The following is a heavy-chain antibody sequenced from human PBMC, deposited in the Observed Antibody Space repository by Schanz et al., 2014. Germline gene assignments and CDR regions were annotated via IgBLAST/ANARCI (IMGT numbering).Heavy chain of an antibody. CDR3: ARAAGPVDY. V-gene: IGHV4-30-4*07. CDR2: IYYSGST. CDR1: GGSISSGGYT. Sequence: QVQLQESGPGLVKPSQTLSLTCAVSGGSISSGGYTWSWIRQPPGKGLEWIGYIYYSGSTYYNPSLKSRFTISVDTSKNQFPLMLGSVTAADTAVYYCARAAGPVDYWGQGTLVTVSS. J-gene: IGHJ4*02. D-gene: IGHD6-13*01.